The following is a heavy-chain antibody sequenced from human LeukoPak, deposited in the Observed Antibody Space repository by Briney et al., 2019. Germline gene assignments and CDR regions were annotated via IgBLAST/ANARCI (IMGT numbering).Heavy chain of an antibody. CDR1: GGSISSSSYY. V-gene: IGHV4-61*03. Sequence: SETLSLTCTVSGGSISSSSYYWSWIRQPPGKGLEWIGYIYYSGSTNYNPSLKSRVTISVDTSKNHFSLKLSSVTAADTAVYYCARVGYYDFWSGPYGMDVWGQGTTVTVSS. CDR2: IYYSGST. D-gene: IGHD3-3*01. J-gene: IGHJ6*02. CDR3: ARVGYYDFWSGPYGMDV.